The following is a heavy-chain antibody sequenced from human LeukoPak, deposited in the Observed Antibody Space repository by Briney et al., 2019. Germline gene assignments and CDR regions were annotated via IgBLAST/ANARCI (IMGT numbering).Heavy chain of an antibody. D-gene: IGHD5-18*01. CDR2: INPHSGDT. Sequence: ASVKVSCKASGYTFNDYYMHWVRRAPGQAFEWMGWINPHSGDTKFAQKFHGRVTMTRDTSISTAYMELSSLKSDDTATYYCARSGGHSFGLMDSWGQGTLVTVSS. V-gene: IGHV1-2*02. J-gene: IGHJ4*02. CDR1: GYTFNDYY. CDR3: ARSGGHSFGLMDS.